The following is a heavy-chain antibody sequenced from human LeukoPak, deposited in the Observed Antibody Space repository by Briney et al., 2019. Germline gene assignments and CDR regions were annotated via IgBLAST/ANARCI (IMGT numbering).Heavy chain of an antibody. D-gene: IGHD3-10*01. J-gene: IGHJ4*02. CDR1: GFTFSGYG. CDR3: ARERFHGSGAPKFDY. CDR2: ISSSSGYI. Sequence: GGPLRLSCAASGFTFSGYGMSWVRQAPGKGLEWVSSISSSSGYIYYADSVKGRFTISRDNAKNSLYLQMNSLRAEDTAVYYCARERFHGSGAPKFDYWGQGTLVTVSS. V-gene: IGHV3-21*01.